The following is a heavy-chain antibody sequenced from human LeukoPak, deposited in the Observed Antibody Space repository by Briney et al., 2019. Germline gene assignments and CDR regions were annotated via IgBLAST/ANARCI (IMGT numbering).Heavy chain of an antibody. CDR2: IYHSGST. CDR3: ARALSYCSSTSCYNNWFDP. Sequence: SETLSLTCTVAGYSISSGYYWGWIRQPPGKGLEWIGSIYHSGSTYYNPSLKSRVTISVDTSKNQFSLKLSSVTAADTAVYYCARALSYCSSTSCYNNWFDPWGQGTLVTVSS. CDR1: GYSISSGYY. J-gene: IGHJ5*02. D-gene: IGHD2-2*02. V-gene: IGHV4-38-2*02.